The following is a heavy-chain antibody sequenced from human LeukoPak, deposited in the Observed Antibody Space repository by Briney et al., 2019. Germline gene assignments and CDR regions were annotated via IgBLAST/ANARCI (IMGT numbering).Heavy chain of an antibody. CDR2: ISYDGSNK. CDR1: GFTFSSYA. V-gene: IGHV3-30*04. CDR3: AKASSSWYYYFDY. D-gene: IGHD6-13*01. J-gene: IGHJ4*02. Sequence: GGSLRLSCAASGFTFSSYAMRWVRQAPGKGLEWVAVISYDGSNKYYADPVKGRFTMSRDKSKNTLYLQMNSLRAEDTGVYYCAKASSSWYYYFDYWGQGTLVTVSS.